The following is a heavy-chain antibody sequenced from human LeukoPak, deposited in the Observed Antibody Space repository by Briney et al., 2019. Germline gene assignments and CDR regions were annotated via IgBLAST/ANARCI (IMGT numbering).Heavy chain of an antibody. CDR2: ISWNSGSI. CDR3: ARDGSGGYSYGYNWFDP. J-gene: IGHJ5*02. Sequence: GGSLRLSCAASGFTFDDYAMHWVRQAPGKGLEWVSGISWNSGSIGYADSVKGRFTISRDNSKNTLYLQMNSLRAEDTAVYYCARDGSGGYSYGYNWFDPWGQGTLVTVSS. CDR1: GFTFDDYA. V-gene: IGHV3-9*01. D-gene: IGHD5-18*01.